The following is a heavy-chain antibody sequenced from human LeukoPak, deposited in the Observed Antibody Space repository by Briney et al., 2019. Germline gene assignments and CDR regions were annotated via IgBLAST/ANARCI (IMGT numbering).Heavy chain of an antibody. Sequence: SETLSLTCTVSGGSISTYYFSWIRQPPGEGLEWIGEINHSGSTNYDPSLKSRVSIPVDTSKNQFSLKLSSVTAADTAVYYCARGEVGADRNFDNWGQGTLVTVSS. J-gene: IGHJ4*02. CDR3: ARGEVGADRNFDN. CDR1: GGSISTYY. D-gene: IGHD1-26*01. V-gene: IGHV4-34*01. CDR2: INHSGST.